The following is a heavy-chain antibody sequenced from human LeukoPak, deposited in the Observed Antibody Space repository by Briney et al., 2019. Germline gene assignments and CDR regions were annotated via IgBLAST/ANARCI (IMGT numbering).Heavy chain of an antibody. CDR1: GGTFSSYA. CDR2: INPNSGGT. CDR3: ARAGQLANFDY. J-gene: IGHJ4*02. D-gene: IGHD6-6*01. Sequence: ASVKVSCKASGGTFSSYAISWVRQAPGQGLEWMGWINPNSGGTNYAQKFQGRVTMTRDTSISTAYMELSRLRSDDTAVYYCARAGQLANFDYWGQGTLVTVSS. V-gene: IGHV1-2*02.